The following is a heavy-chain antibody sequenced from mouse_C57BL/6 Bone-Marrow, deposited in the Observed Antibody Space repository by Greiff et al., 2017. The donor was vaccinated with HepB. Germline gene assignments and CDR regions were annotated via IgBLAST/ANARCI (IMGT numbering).Heavy chain of an antibody. CDR3: ARWDYYGSSYWYFEV. Sequence: VQLQQSGPELVKPGASVKISCKASGYAFSSSWMNWVKQRPGKGLEWIGRIYPGDGDTNYNGKFKGKATLTADKSSSTAYKQRSSLTSEDSAVYFCARWDYYGSSYWYFEVWGTKTTVTDSS. CDR1: GYAFSSSW. V-gene: IGHV1-82*01. J-gene: IGHJ1*03. D-gene: IGHD1-1*01. CDR2: IYPGDGDT.